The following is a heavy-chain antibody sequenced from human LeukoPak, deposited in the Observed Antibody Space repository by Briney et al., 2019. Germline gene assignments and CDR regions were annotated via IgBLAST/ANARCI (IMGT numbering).Heavy chain of an antibody. CDR2: ISTSHSTI. V-gene: IGHV3-48*03. CDR3: ARGLSGWYLYYFDD. Sequence: GGSLRLSSAASGFTFSSYEMNWVRQAPGKGLEWVSYISTSHSTIYYADSVKGRFTISRDNAKNSLYLQMNSLRAEDTAVYYCARGLSGWYLYYFDDWGQGTLVTVSS. J-gene: IGHJ4*02. CDR1: GFTFSSYE. D-gene: IGHD6-19*01.